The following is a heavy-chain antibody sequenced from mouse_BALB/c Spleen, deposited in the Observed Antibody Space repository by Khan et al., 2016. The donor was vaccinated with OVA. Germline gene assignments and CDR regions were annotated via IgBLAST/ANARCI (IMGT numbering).Heavy chain of an antibody. J-gene: IGHJ3*01. Sequence: EVELVESGGDLVKPGGSLKLSCAASGFTFSSYSMSWVRQTPDKRLEWVATISSGGDHTYYPDSVKGRFTISRDNAKNTLYLQMSSLKSEDTAMYYCASHLTGSFAYGGQGTLVTVSA. D-gene: IGHD4-1*01. CDR3: ASHLTGSFAY. CDR1: GFTFSSYS. CDR2: ISSGGDHT. V-gene: IGHV5-6*01.